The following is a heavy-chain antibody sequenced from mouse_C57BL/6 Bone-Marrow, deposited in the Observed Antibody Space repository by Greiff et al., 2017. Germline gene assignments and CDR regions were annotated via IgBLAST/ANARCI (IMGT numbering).Heavy chain of an antibody. Sequence: EVQRVESGGGLVKPGGSLKLSCAASGFTFSDYGMHWVRQAPEKGLEWVAYISSGSSTIYYADTVKGRFTISRDNAKNTLFLQMTSLRSGGTAMYFCARRGYGDLDYWGQGTTLTVSS. CDR2: ISSGSSTI. V-gene: IGHV5-17*01. J-gene: IGHJ2*01. D-gene: IGHD3-2*02. CDR3: ARRGYGDLDY. CDR1: GFTFSDYG.